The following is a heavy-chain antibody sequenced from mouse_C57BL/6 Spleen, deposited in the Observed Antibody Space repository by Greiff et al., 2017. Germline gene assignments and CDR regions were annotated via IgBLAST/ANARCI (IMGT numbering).Heavy chain of an antibody. D-gene: IGHD2-3*01. V-gene: IGHV2-2*01. CDR2: LWSGGST. J-gene: IGHJ3*01. CDR3: ARNGGYDGYYVVFAY. Sequence: VQGVESGPGLVQPSQSLSITCTVSGFSLTSYGVHWVRQSPGKGLEWLGVLWSGGSTDYTAAFISRLSISKDNSKSQVFFKMISLQADDTAIYYCARNGGYDGYYVVFAYWGQGTLVTVSA. CDR1: GFSLTSYG.